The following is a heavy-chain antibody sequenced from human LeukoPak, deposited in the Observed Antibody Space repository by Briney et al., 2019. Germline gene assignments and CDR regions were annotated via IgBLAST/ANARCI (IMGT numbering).Heavy chain of an antibody. J-gene: IGHJ3*02. V-gene: IGHV4-59*12. CDR3: ARDWSSDGYNPIHDAFDI. CDR2: IYYSGST. CDR1: GGSISSYY. Sequence: SETLSLTCTVSGGSISSYYWSWIRQPPGKGLEWIGYIYYSGSTNYNPSLKSRVTISVDTSKNQFSLKLSSVTAADTAVYYCARDWSSDGYNPIHDAFDIWGQGTMVTVSS. D-gene: IGHD5-24*01.